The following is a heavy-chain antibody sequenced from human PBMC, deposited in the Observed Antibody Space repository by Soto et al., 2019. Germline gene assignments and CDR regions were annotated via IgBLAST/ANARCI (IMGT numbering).Heavy chain of an antibody. D-gene: IGHD2-8*01. Sequence: GSLRLSCAASGFTFSAYSMNWARQAPGKGLEWISYITGSGGTIFYADSVKGRFTISRDNAKNSLYLQMNSLRDEDTAVYYCARDNGMAGSFDPWGQGTLVTVSS. CDR1: GFTFSAYS. CDR2: ITGSGGTI. CDR3: ARDNGMAGSFDP. J-gene: IGHJ5*02. V-gene: IGHV3-48*02.